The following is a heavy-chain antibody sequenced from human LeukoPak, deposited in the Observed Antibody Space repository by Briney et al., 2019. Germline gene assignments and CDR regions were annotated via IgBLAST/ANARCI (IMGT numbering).Heavy chain of an antibody. Sequence: GASVKVSCKASGGTFSSYAISWVRQAPGQGLEWMGGIIPIFGTANYAQKFQGRVTITADESTSTAYMELSSLRSEDTAVYYCARERGVTAMVSDNWFDPWGQGTLVTVSS. CDR3: ARERGVTAMVSDNWFDP. CDR2: IIPIFGTA. J-gene: IGHJ5*02. CDR1: GGTFSSYA. V-gene: IGHV1-69*13. D-gene: IGHD5-18*01.